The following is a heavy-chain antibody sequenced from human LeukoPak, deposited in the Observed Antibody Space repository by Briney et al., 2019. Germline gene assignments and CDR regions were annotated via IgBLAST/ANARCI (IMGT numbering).Heavy chain of an antibody. Sequence: GGSLRLSCAASGFTFSSHAMSWVRQAPGKGLEWVSAISGSGGSTYYADSVKGRFTISRDNSKNTLYLQMNSLRAEDTAVYYCAKAVPYCSSTSCYAGYYYGMDVWGQGTTVTVSS. V-gene: IGHV3-23*01. CDR1: GFTFSSHA. D-gene: IGHD2-2*01. J-gene: IGHJ6*02. CDR2: ISGSGGST. CDR3: AKAVPYCSSTSCYAGYYYGMDV.